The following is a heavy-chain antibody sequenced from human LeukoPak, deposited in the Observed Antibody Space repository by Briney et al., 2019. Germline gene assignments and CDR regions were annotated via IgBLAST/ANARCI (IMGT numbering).Heavy chain of an antibody. J-gene: IGHJ4*02. V-gene: IGHV4-4*07. CDR1: GGSIGSYY. CDR3: AREAYYDSSGYYQRVFDY. Sequence: SETLSLTCTVSGGSIGSYYWSWIRQPAGKGLEWIGRIYTSGSTNYNPSLKSRVTISVDKSKNQFSLKLSSVTAADTAVYYCAREAYYDSSGYYQRVFDYWGQGTLVTVSS. D-gene: IGHD3-22*01. CDR2: IYTSGST.